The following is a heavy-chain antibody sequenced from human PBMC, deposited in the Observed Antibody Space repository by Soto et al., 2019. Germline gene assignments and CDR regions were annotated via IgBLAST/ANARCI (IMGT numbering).Heavy chain of an antibody. J-gene: IGHJ5*02. V-gene: IGHV4-31*03. CDR3: ARMALHLGELSRTWFDP. Sequence: SETLSLTCTISGGSITSGDYYWTWIRQFPGKGLEWIAYIYSSGTTHYNPSLKSRATISLDTSNNQFSLEVKSATAADTAVYYCARMALHLGELSRTWFDPWGQGSLVTVSS. CDR1: GGSITSGDYY. CDR2: IYSSGTT. D-gene: IGHD3-16*02.